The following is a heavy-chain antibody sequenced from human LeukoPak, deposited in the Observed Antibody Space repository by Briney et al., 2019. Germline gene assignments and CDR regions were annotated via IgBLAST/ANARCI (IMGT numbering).Heavy chain of an antibody. CDR2: ISSSGSTI. V-gene: IGHV3-48*03. D-gene: IGHD3-3*01. CDR3: ARMGGDFWSGNQTYYYYGMDV. J-gene: IGHJ6*02. CDR1: GFTFSSYE. Sequence: PGGSLRLSCAASGFTFSSYEMNWVRQAPENGLEWVSYISSSGSTIYYADSVKGRFTISRDNAKNSLYLQMNSLRAEDTAVYYCARMGGDFWSGNQTYYYYGMDVWGQGTTVTVSS.